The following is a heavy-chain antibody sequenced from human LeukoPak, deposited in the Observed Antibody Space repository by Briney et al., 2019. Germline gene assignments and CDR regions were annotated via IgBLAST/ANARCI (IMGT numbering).Heavy chain of an antibody. V-gene: IGHV3-23*01. CDR1: GGSISRSN. Sequence: GTLSLTRAVSGGSISRSNWWSGVRQPPGKGLDGVSGISITGGRTYNADSVKGRSTISGDNSKNTLYLQMNSLRAEDQACYYCAALSVAAADWDDDYWGQGTLVTVSS. CDR3: AALSVAAADWDDDY. CDR2: ISITGGRT. J-gene: IGHJ4*02. D-gene: IGHD6-13*01.